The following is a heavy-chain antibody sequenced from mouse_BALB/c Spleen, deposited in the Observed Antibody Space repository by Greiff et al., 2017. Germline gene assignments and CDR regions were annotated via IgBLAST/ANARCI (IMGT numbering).Heavy chain of an antibody. V-gene: IGHV7-3*02. J-gene: IGHJ4*01. CDR3: ARDDSNRGSAMDY. CDR2: IRNKANGYTT. D-gene: IGHD2-5*01. CDR1: GFTFTDFY. Sequence: EVKRMESGGGLVQPGGSLRLSCATSGFTFTDFYMSWVRKRPGKALEWLGVIRNKANGYTTEYSASVKGRFTISRDNSQSILYLQMNTLRAEDSATYYCARDDSNRGSAMDYWGQGTSVTVSS.